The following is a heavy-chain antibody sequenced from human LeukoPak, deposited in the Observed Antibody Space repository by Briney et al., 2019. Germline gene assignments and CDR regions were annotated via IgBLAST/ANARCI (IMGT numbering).Heavy chain of an antibody. CDR2: INPSGGST. D-gene: IGHD3-22*01. CDR3: ARNLNLYDSSGYCDY. Sequence: ASVTVSFTASAYTFTIYYMHWVRQAPGQGLEWMGIINPSGGSTSYAQKFQGRVTMTRDTSTSTVYMELSSLRSEDTAVYYCARNLNLYDSSGYCDYWGQGTLVTVSS. CDR1: AYTFTIYY. J-gene: IGHJ4*02. V-gene: IGHV1-46*01.